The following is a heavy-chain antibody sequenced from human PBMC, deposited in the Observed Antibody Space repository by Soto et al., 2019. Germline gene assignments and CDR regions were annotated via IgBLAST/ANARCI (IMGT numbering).Heavy chain of an antibody. Sequence: SAALSLTCAVSGGSISSYYWSWIRQPPGKGLEWIGYIYYSGSTNYNPSLKSRVTISVDTSKNQFSLKLSSVTAADTAVYYCVGSRSAFDIWGQGTMVTVSS. CDR3: VGSRSAFDI. CDR1: GGSISSYY. J-gene: IGHJ3*02. V-gene: IGHV4-59*01. D-gene: IGHD3-16*01. CDR2: IYYSGST.